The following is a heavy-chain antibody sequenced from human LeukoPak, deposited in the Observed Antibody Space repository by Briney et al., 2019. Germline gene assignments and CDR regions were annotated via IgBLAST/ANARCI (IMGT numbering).Heavy chain of an antibody. J-gene: IGHJ4*02. Sequence: SETLSLTCTVSGGSISSGGYYWGWIRQPPGKGLEWIGSIYYSGNTYDSPSLKSRVTTSVDTSKNQFSLKLSSVTAADTAMYYCARTVAGKLVFDDWGQGTLVTVSS. CDR2: IYYSGNT. CDR3: ARTVAGKLVFDD. V-gene: IGHV4-39*07. CDR1: GGSISSGGYY. D-gene: IGHD6-19*01.